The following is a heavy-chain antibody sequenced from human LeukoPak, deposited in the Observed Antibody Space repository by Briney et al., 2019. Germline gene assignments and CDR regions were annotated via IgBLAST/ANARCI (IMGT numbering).Heavy chain of an antibody. J-gene: IGHJ4*02. Sequence: PGGSLRLSCAASGFTFSSYAMSWVRQAPGKGLEWVSAISGSGGSTYYADSVKGRFTISRDNSKNTLYLQMNSLSAEDTAVYCCAKDSPSTYYYGSGSYFVYWGQGTLVTVSS. D-gene: IGHD3-10*01. V-gene: IGHV3-23*01. CDR3: AKDSPSTYYYGSGSYFVY. CDR2: ISGSGGST. CDR1: GFTFSSYA.